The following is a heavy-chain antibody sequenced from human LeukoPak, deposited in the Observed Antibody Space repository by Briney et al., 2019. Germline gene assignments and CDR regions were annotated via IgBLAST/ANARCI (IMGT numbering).Heavy chain of an antibody. CDR2: IYYSGST. J-gene: IGHJ3*02. V-gene: IGHV4-61*10. D-gene: IGHD3-3*01. Sequence: SETLSLTCTVSGDSISSGDYYWSWIRQPAGKGLEWIGYIYYSGSTNYNPSLKSRVTISVDTSKNQFSLKLSSVTAADTAVYYCARSTRKGITIFGVVISIPFDIWGQGTMVTVSS. CDR1: GDSISSGDYY. CDR3: ARSTRKGITIFGVVISIPFDI.